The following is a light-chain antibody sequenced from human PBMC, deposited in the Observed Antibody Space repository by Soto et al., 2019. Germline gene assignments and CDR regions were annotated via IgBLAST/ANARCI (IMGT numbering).Light chain of an antibody. V-gene: IGLV2-14*01. CDR1: SRDVGNYKY. CDR2: EVS. CDR3: FSYTSSGTYV. Sequence: QLVLTQPASVSGSPGQSITISCTGTSRDVGNYKYVSWYQQHPGKAPKLMIYEVSNRPSGVSNRFSGSKSGNTASLTISGLQAEDETDYYCFSYTSSGTYVFGTGTKLTVL. J-gene: IGLJ1*01.